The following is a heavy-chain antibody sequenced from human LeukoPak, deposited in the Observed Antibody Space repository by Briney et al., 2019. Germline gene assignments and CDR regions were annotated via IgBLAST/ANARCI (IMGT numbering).Heavy chain of an antibody. D-gene: IGHD3-10*01. Sequence: SETLSLTCTVSAGSISSYYWSWIRQPPGKGLEWIAYAFYSGSTNYNPSLKSRVTISVDTSKNQFSLKLYSVTAAGTAVYYCARHLVYGSGTQPYFDYWGQGTLVTVSS. J-gene: IGHJ4*02. CDR3: ARHLVYGSGTQPYFDY. CDR1: AGSISSYY. CDR2: AFYSGST. V-gene: IGHV4-59*08.